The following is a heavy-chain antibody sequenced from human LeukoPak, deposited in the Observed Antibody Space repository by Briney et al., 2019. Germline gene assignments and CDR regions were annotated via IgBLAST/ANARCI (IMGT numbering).Heavy chain of an antibody. D-gene: IGHD3-22*01. J-gene: IGHJ4*02. V-gene: IGHV1-3*01. Sequence: ASVKVSCKASGYIFTSYAMHWVRQAPGQRLEWMGWINAGNGNTKYSQKFQSRVTITRDTSASTAYMELSSLRSEDTAVYYCARGSSGYPRYFDYWGQGTLVTVSS. CDR1: GYIFTSYA. CDR3: ARGSSGYPRYFDY. CDR2: INAGNGNT.